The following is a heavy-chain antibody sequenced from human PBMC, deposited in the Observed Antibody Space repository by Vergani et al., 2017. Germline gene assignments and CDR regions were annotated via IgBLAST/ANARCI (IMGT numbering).Heavy chain of an antibody. D-gene: IGHD1-26*01. CDR1: GFTFSSYS. CDR3: ARVGRAYYYGMDV. V-gene: IGHV3-48*04. J-gene: IGHJ6*02. CDR2: ISSSSSTI. Sequence: EVQLVESGGGLVQPGGSLRLSCAASGFTFSSYSMNWVRQAPGKGLEWVSYISSSSSTIYYADSVKGRFTISRDNAKNSLYLQMNSLRAEDTAVYYGARVGRAYYYGMDVWGQGTTVTVSS.